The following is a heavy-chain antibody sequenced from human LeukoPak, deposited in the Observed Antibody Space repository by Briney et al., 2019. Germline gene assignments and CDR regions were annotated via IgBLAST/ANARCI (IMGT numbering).Heavy chain of an antibody. CDR1: GFTFSSNS. CDR3: ARDPGYFYDSSGYLYGMDV. V-gene: IGHV3-21*06. CDR2: ISSTSSYI. Sequence: GGSLRLSCAVSGFTFSSNSMNWVRQAPGKGLEWVSSISSTSSYIYYADSVKGRFTVSRDNAKNSLFLQMNSLRAEDTAVYYCARDPGYFYDSSGYLYGMDVWGQGTTVTVSS. J-gene: IGHJ6*02. D-gene: IGHD3-22*01.